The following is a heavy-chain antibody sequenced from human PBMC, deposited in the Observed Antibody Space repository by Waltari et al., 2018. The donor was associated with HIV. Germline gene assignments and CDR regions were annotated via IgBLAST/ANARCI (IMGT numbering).Heavy chain of an antibody. CDR1: GPPGFIFSHHW. Sequence: VQLVESGGGLVQPGGTLRLSCAASGPPGFIFSHHWWSWVRQAPGKGLEWVANIKQDGSETYYVDSVKGRFTVSRDNAKNSLFLHMNSLRAEDTAVYYCARGRYYDSLYYFDYWGQGTLVTVSS. D-gene: IGHD3-22*01. V-gene: IGHV3-7*01. CDR3: ARGRYYDSLYYFDY. CDR2: IKQDGSET. J-gene: IGHJ4*02.